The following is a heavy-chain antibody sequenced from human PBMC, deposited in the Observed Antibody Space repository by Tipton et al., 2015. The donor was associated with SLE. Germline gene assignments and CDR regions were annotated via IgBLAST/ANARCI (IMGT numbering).Heavy chain of an antibody. V-gene: IGHV4-38-2*02. CDR1: GYSISSGYY. CDR2: IYHSGST. CDR3: ARINRHNPWSNYHPTDAFDI. J-gene: IGHJ3*02. Sequence: LVQSSETLSLTCTVSGYSISSGYYWGWIRQPPGKGLEWIGTIYHSGSTYYNPSLKSRVTISVDTSKNLFSLQLRSVIAADTAVYYCARINRHNPWSNYHPTDAFDIWGQGTMVTVSS. D-gene: IGHD3-10*01.